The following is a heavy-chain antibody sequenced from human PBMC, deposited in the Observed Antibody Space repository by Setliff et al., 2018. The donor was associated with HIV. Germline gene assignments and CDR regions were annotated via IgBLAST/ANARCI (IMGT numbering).Heavy chain of an antibody. D-gene: IGHD2-15*01. J-gene: IGHJ4*02. CDR3: ARGGRSDGYHIAS. V-gene: IGHV4-59*13. CDR1: GGSIRSYF. CDR2: IYHYGSP. Sequence: PETLSLTCTVSGGSIRSYFWTWIRQSPEKGLEWIGYIYHYGSPNYNPSLQSRVTPSVDTSKNQFSLTLTSVTAADTAVYYCARGGRSDGYHIASWGQGILVTVSS.